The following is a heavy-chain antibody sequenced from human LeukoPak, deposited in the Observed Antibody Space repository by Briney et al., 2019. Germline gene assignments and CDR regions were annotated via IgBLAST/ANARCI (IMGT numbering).Heavy chain of an antibody. J-gene: IGHJ6*02. CDR3: ATVTITMVSNYYGMDV. V-gene: IGHV1-24*01. Sequence: GASVKVSCKVSGYTLTELSMHWVRQAPGKGLEWMGGFDPEDGETIYAQKFQGRVTMTEDTSTDTAYMELSSLRSEDTAVYYCATVTITMVSNYYGMDVWGQGTTVTVSS. CDR1: GYTLTELS. D-gene: IGHD3-10*01. CDR2: FDPEDGET.